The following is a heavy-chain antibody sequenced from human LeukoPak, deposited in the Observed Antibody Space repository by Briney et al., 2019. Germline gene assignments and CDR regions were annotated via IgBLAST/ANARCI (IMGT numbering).Heavy chain of an antibody. D-gene: IGHD5-18*01. V-gene: IGHV4-31*03. CDR3: ARGSTNLGLLFDY. CDR2: IYYSGST. J-gene: IGHJ4*02. Sequence: PSQTLSLTCTVSGGSISSGGYYWSWLRRHPGKGLEWIGYIYYSGSTYYNPSLESRVTISVDTSKNQFSLKLSSVTAADTAVYYCARGSTNLGLLFDYWGQGTLVTVSS. CDR1: GGSISSGGYY.